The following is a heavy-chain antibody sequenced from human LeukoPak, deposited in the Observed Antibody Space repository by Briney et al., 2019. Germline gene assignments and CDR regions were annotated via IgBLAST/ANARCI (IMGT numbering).Heavy chain of an antibody. CDR2: INHSGST. Sequence: SSETLSLTCAVYGGSFSGYYWSWIRQPPGKGLEWIGEINHSGSTNYNPSLKSRVTISSDTSKNQFSLKLSSGTAADTAVYYCARGRGDIVVVPAAIRREAKSFHTKGKPRVSSPQNWFDPWGQGTLVTVSS. V-gene: IGHV4-34*01. CDR3: ARGRGDIVVVPAAIRREAKSFHTKGKPRVSSPQNWFDP. J-gene: IGHJ5*02. D-gene: IGHD2-2*02. CDR1: GGSFSGYY.